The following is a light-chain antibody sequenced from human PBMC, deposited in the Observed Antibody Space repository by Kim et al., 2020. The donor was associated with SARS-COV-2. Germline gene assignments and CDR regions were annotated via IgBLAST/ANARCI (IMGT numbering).Light chain of an antibody. CDR2: LNSDGSH. CDR3: QTWGTGIRV. CDR1: SGHSSYA. Sequence: ASGQLTCTLSSGHSSYAIAWHQQQPEKGPRYLMNLNSDGSHSKGDGIPDRFSGSSSGAERYLTISSLQSEDEADYYCQTWGTGIRVFGGGTQLTVL. V-gene: IGLV4-69*01. J-gene: IGLJ2*01.